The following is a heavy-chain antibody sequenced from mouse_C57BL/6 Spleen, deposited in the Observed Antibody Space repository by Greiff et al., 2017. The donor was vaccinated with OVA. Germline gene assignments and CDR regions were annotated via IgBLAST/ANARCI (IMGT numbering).Heavy chain of an antibody. V-gene: IGHV1-54*01. CDR2: INPGSGGT. Sequence: QVQLQQSGAELVRPGTSVKVSCKASGYAFTNYLIEWVKQRPGQGLEWIGVINPGSGGTNYNEKFKGKATLTADKSSSTAYMQLSSLTSEDSAVYFCARTDLGYGSSYLYAMDYWGQGTSVTVSS. J-gene: IGHJ4*01. CDR1: GYAFTNYL. D-gene: IGHD1-1*01. CDR3: ARTDLGYGSSYLYAMDY.